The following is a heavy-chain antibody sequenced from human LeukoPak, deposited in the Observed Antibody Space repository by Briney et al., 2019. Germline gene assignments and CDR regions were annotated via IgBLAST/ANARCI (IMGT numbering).Heavy chain of an antibody. J-gene: IGHJ1*01. CDR1: GYTFTSYY. CDR2: INPSGGST. Sequence: ASVKVSCKASGYTFTSYYMHWVRQAPGQGLEWMGIINPSGGSTSYAQKFQGRVTITADKSTSTAYMELSSLRSEDTAVYYCATRFQHWGQGTLVTVSS. CDR3: ATRFQH. V-gene: IGHV1-46*01.